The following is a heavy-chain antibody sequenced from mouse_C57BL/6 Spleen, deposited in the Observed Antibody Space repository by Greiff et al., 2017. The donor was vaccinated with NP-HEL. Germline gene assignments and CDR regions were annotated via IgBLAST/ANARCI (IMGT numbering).Heavy chain of an antibody. D-gene: IGHD1-1*01. CDR3: ASTGRYAFDY. CDR1: GYTFTGYN. Sequence: EVQLQESGPELVKPGASVKLPCTASGYTFTGYNMYWVQQSHGKSLEWIGAINPNNGGTIYNQNFKGQATLTVDKSSSTAYMEIRILTAEDTAVYYGASTGRYAFDYWGQGTTLTVSS. CDR2: INPNNGGT. V-gene: IGHV1-18*01. J-gene: IGHJ2*01.